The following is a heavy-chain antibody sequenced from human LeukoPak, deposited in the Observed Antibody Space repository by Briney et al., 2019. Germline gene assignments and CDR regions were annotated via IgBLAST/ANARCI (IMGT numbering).Heavy chain of an antibody. J-gene: IGHJ4*02. Sequence: GGSLRLSCAASGFTFSSYGMHWVRQAPGKGLEWVAVISYDGSNKYYADSVKGRFTISRDNSKNTLYLQMNSLRAEDTAVYYCAKVVGYDSSGYYYFDYWGQGTLVTVSS. D-gene: IGHD3-22*01. CDR3: AKVVGYDSSGYYYFDY. CDR2: ISYDGSNK. V-gene: IGHV3-30*18. CDR1: GFTFSSYG.